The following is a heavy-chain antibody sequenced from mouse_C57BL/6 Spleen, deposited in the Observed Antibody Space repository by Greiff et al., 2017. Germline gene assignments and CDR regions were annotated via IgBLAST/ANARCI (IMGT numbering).Heavy chain of an antibody. Sequence: EVKLVESGEGLVKPGGSLKLSCAASGFTFSSYAMSWVRQTPEKSLEWVAYISRGGDYTYYADTVKGRFTISRDNARNTLYLQMSSLKSEDTAMYYCTRAPDYDGGAMDYWGQGTSVTVSS. CDR3: TRAPDYDGGAMDY. CDR2: ISRGGDYT. CDR1: GFTFSSYA. V-gene: IGHV5-9-1*02. J-gene: IGHJ4*01. D-gene: IGHD2-3*01.